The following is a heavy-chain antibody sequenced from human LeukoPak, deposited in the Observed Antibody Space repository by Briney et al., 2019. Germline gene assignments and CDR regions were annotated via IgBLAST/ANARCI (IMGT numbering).Heavy chain of an antibody. CDR3: GRGGKVEQLVLAR. D-gene: IGHD6-13*01. V-gene: IGHV3-74*01. Sequence: PGGSLRLSCAASGFTFDDYGMSWVRQAPGKGLEWVSLINGDGSTISYADSVKGRFTISRDNAKNRLYLQMNSLGAEDTAVYYCGRGGKVEQLVLARWGQGSLVTVSS. J-gene: IGHJ4*02. CDR1: GFTFDDYG. CDR2: INGDGSTI.